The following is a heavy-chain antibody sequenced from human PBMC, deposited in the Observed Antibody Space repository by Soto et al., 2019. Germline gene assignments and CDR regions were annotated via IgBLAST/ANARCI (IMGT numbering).Heavy chain of an antibody. D-gene: IGHD4-4*01. CDR3: ARAVYSNHVY. J-gene: IGHJ4*02. CDR2: ISNSGST. V-gene: IGHV4-31*03. Sequence: QVQLQESGPGLVKPSQTLSLTCTVSGASISSGSYYWSWIRQLPGKGLEWIGYISNSGSTYYNPSLKSRVTISVDTSKNQFSLRVSSVTAADTAVYYCARAVYSNHVYWCQGTLVTVSS. CDR1: GASISSGSYY.